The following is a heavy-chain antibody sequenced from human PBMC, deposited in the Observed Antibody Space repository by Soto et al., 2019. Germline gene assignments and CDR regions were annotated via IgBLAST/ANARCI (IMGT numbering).Heavy chain of an antibody. V-gene: IGHV3-23*01. D-gene: IGHD2-2*01. CDR3: AKVYRVPTPYYYYGMDV. Sequence: GGSLRLSCAASGFTFSSYAMSWVRQAPGKGLEWVSAISGSGGSTYYADSVKGRLTISRDNSKNTLYLQMNGLRAEDTAVYYCAKVYRVPTPYYYYGMDVWGQRTTVTVSS. J-gene: IGHJ6*02. CDR2: ISGSGGST. CDR1: GFTFSSYA.